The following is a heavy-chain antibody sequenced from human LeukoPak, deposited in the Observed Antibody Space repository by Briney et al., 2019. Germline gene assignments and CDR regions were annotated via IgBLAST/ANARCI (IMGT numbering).Heavy chain of an antibody. J-gene: IGHJ5*02. Sequence: ASVKVSCKASGGTFSIYTISWVRQAPGQGLEWMGRIIPILGIANYAQKFQGRVTITADKSTSTAYMELSSLRSEDMAVYYCARDRGVGIVVVPAAIGSWFDPWGQGTLVTVSS. CDR2: IIPILGIA. CDR1: GGTFSIYT. CDR3: ARDRGVGIVVVPAAIGSWFDP. D-gene: IGHD2-2*02. V-gene: IGHV1-69*04.